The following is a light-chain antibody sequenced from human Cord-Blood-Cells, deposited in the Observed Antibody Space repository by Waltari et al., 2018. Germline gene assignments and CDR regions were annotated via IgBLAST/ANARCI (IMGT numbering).Light chain of an antibody. Sequence: QSALPPPASVSGSPGQSITISCTGTSSDVGGYNYVSWYQQHPGKAPKLMIYDVSNRPSGVSNRFSGSKSGNTASLTISGLQAEDEVDYYCSSYTSSSTLVFGGGTKLTVL. V-gene: IGLV2-14*01. CDR3: SSYTSSSTLV. CDR1: SSDVGGYNY. CDR2: DVS. J-gene: IGLJ2*01.